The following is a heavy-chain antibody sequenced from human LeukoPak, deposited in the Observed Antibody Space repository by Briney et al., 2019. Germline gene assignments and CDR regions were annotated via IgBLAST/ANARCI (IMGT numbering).Heavy chain of an antibody. CDR3: AKAPLILTRFAFFDP. J-gene: IGHJ5*02. D-gene: IGHD2/OR15-2a*01. Sequence: SGGSLRLSCAASGFTFSSYAMSWVRQAPGKGLEWVSAISGSGGSTYYADSVKGRFTISRDNSKNTLYLQMNSLRAEDTAVYYCAKAPLILTRFAFFDPWGQGTLVTVSS. V-gene: IGHV3-23*01. CDR2: ISGSGGST. CDR1: GFTFSSYA.